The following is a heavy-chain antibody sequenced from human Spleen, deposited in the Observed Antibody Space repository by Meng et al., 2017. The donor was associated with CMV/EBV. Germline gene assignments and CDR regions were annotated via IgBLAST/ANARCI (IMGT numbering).Heavy chain of an antibody. Sequence: SVKVSCKASGGTFSSYAISWVRQAPGQGLEWMGGIITIFGTANYAQKFQGRVTITTDESTSTAYMELSSLRSEDTAVYYCARSVDTAMVMVFEGYYYYYGMDVWGQGTTVTVSS. CDR3: ARSVDTAMVMVFEGYYYYYGMDV. D-gene: IGHD5-18*01. V-gene: IGHV1-69*05. CDR2: IITIFGTA. CDR1: GGTFSSYA. J-gene: IGHJ6*02.